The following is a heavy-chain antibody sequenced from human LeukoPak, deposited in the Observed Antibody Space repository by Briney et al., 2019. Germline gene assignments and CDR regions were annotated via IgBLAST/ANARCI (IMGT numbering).Heavy chain of an antibody. CDR1: GYTFTSYY. CDR2: INPSGGST. D-gene: IGHD5-12*01. Sequence: ASVKVSCKASGYTFTSYYMHWVRQAPGQGLEWMGIINPSGGSTSYAQKFQGRVTMTRDTSTSTVYMELSSLRSEDTAVYYCARAPDIVATRGSDAFDIWGQGTMVTVSS. J-gene: IGHJ3*02. CDR3: ARAPDIVATRGSDAFDI. V-gene: IGHV1-46*01.